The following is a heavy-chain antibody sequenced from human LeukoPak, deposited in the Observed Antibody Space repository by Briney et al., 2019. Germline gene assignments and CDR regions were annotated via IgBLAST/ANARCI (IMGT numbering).Heavy chain of an antibody. CDR3: ATDDPRRTHYSGYAD. J-gene: IGHJ4*02. D-gene: IGHD5-12*01. CDR2: MNPNSGNT. CDR1: GYIFTNFG. V-gene: IGHV1-8*02. Sequence: AASVKVSCKAFGYIFTNFGITWVRQAPGQGLEWMGWMNPNSGNTGYAQKFQGRVTMTEDTSTDTAYMELSSLRSEDTAVYYCATDDPRRTHYSGYADWSQGTLVTVSS.